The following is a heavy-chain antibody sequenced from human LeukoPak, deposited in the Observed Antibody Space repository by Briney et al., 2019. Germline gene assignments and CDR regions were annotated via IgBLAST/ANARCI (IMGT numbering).Heavy chain of an antibody. CDR1: GFTFGDYA. Sequence: PGGSLRLSCTASGFTFGDYAMSWFRQAPGKGLEWVGFIRSKAYGGTTEYAASVKGRFTISRDDSKSIAYLQMNSLKTEDTAVYYCTRDGGRDGYNYRNYYGMDVWGQGTTVTVSS. J-gene: IGHJ6*02. CDR2: IRSKAYGGTT. D-gene: IGHD5-24*01. CDR3: TRDGGRDGYNYRNYYGMDV. V-gene: IGHV3-49*03.